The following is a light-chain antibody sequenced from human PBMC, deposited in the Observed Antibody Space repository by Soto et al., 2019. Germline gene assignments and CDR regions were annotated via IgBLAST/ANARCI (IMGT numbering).Light chain of an antibody. J-gene: IGLJ1*01. CDR1: SSDVGGYNY. Sequence: QSALTQPRSVSGSPGQSVTISCTGTSSDVGGYNYVSWYQQHPGKAPKLMIYDVSKRPSGVPDRFSGSKSGNTASLTISGLHAEDEAGYYCCSYAGSYTYVFGTGTKLTVL. CDR3: CSYAGSYTYV. CDR2: DVS. V-gene: IGLV2-11*01.